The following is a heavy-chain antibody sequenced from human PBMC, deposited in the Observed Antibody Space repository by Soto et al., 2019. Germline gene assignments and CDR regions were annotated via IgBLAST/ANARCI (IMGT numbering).Heavy chain of an antibody. CDR1: DDSLTTNIYA. CDR3: ARASYFRPSGSYYFVS. J-gene: IGHJ4*02. V-gene: IGHV4-31*03. CDR2: VYSNGNT. D-gene: IGHD3-10*01. Sequence: QVQLQESGPGLVKPSQTLSLTCTVSDDSLTTNIYAWTWIRQNPEKGLEWIGYVYSNGNTRSSPSLQSRVSMSVDTSKSHFSLRLSSVTAADTAVYFCARASYFRPSGSYYFVSWGQGTLVTVSS.